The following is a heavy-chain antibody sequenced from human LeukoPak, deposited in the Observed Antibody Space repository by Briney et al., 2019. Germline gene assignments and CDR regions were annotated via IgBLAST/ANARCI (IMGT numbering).Heavy chain of an antibody. CDR3: ARGGPTVGTDY. Sequence: GGSLRLSCVASGLTFSSVSMNWVRQVPGRGLEWIGYISTSSRTIYYSDPVKGRFTISRDNDKNSLYLQINSLRADDTAVYYCARGGPTVGTDYWGQGTLVTVSS. D-gene: IGHD1-26*01. V-gene: IGHV3-48*01. J-gene: IGHJ4*02. CDR1: GLTFSSVS. CDR2: ISTSSRTI.